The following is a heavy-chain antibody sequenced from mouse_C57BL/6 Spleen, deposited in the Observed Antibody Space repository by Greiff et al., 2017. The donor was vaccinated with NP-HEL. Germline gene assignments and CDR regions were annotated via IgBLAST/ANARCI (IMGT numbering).Heavy chain of an antibody. J-gene: IGHJ1*03. Sequence: EVMLVESGGGLVQPKGSLKLSCAASGFSFNTYAMNWVRQAPGKGLEWVARIRSKSNNYATYYADSVKDRFTISRDDSESMLYLQMNNLKTEDTAMYYCVSLYDYWYFDVWGTGTTVTVSS. V-gene: IGHV10-1*01. CDR3: VSLYDYWYFDV. D-gene: IGHD2-3*01. CDR1: GFSFNTYA. CDR2: IRSKSNNYAT.